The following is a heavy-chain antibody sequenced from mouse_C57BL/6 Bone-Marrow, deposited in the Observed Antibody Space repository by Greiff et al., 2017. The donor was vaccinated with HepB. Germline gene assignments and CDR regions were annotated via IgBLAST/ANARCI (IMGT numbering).Heavy chain of an antibody. D-gene: IGHD3-1*01. J-gene: IGHJ2*01. Sequence: DVQLVESGGDLVKPGGSLKLSCAASGFTFSSYGMSWVRQTPDKRLEWVATISSGGSYTYYPDSVKGRFTISRDNAKNTLYLQMSSLKSEDTAMYYCARHGLLYYFDYWGQGTTLTVSS. CDR1: GFTFSSYG. CDR2: ISSGGSYT. CDR3: ARHGLLYYFDY. V-gene: IGHV5-6*01.